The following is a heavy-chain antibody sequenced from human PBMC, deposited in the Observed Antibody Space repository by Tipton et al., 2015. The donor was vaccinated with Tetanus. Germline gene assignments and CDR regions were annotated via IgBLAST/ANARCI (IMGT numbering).Heavy chain of an antibody. Sequence: LSLTCTVSGGSISSSSYYWGWIRQAPGKGLEWVSYISSSGSTIYYADSVKGRFTISRDNTKNSLYLQMNSLKTEDTAVYYCARGGSYVAFDIWGQGTMVTVSS. D-gene: IGHD1-26*01. J-gene: IGHJ3*02. CDR2: ISSSGSTI. V-gene: IGHV3-11*01. CDR1: GGSISSSSYY. CDR3: ARGGSYVAFDI.